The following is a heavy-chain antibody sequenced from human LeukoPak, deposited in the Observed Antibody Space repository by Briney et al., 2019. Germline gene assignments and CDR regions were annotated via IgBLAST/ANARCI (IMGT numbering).Heavy chain of an antibody. J-gene: IGHJ4*02. CDR3: ARDTGPYSSGWQYYFDY. V-gene: IGHV3-7*01. CDR2: IKQDGSEK. D-gene: IGHD6-19*01. Sequence: PGGSLRLSCAASGFTFNSHWMSWVRQAPGKGLEWVANIKQDGSEKYYVDSVKGRFTISRGNAKNSVYLQMNSLRAEDTAVYYCARDTGPYSSGWQYYFDYWGQGTLVTVSS. CDR1: GFTFNSHW.